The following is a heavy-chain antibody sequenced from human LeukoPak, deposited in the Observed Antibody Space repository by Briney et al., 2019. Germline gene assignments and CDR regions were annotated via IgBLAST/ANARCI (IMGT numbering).Heavy chain of an antibody. CDR3: ARHDQYYFDY. V-gene: IGHV4-59*08. J-gene: IGHJ4*02. CDR1: GGSISSYY. CDR2: IYYSGST. Sequence: PSETLSLTCTVSGGSISSYYWSWIRQPPGKGLEWIGYIYYSGSTNYNPSLKSRVTISVDTSKNQFSLRLSSVTAADTAVYYCARHDQYYFDYWGQGALVTVSS.